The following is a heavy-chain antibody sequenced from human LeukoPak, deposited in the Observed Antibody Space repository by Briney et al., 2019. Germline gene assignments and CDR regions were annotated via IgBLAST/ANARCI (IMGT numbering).Heavy chain of an antibody. J-gene: IGHJ4*02. D-gene: IGHD5-24*01. V-gene: IGHV4-59*01. CDR1: GGSISSYY. CDR3: ARGILGAPGDGYRNYFDY. Sequence: PSETLSLTCTVSGGSISSYYWSWIRQPPGKGLEWIGYIYYSGSTNYNPSLKSRVTISVDTSKNQFSLKLSFVTAADTAVYYCARGILGAPGDGYRNYFDYWGQGTLVTVSS. CDR2: IYYSGST.